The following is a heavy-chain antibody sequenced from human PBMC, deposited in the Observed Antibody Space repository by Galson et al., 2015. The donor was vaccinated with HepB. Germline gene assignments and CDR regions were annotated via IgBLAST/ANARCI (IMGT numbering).Heavy chain of an antibody. Sequence: TLSLTCAVYGGSFSGYYWSWIRQPPGKGLEWIGEINHSGSTNYNPSLKSRVTISVDTSKNQFSLKLSSVTAADTAVYYCARGGPQQLVPRGSRLGRGYWGQGTLVTVSS. V-gene: IGHV4-34*01. J-gene: IGHJ4*02. CDR1: GGSFSGYY. D-gene: IGHD6-13*01. CDR3: ARGGPQQLVPRGSRLGRGY. CDR2: INHSGST.